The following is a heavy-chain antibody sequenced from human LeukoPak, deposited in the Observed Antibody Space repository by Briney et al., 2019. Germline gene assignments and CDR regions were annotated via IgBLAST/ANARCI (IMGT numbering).Heavy chain of an antibody. CDR2: INPSGGST. V-gene: IGHV1-46*01. D-gene: IGHD3-22*01. J-gene: IGHJ4*02. CDR1: GYTFTSYY. Sequence: ASVKVSCKASGYTFTSYYMHWVRQAPGQGLEWMGIINPSGGSTSYAQKLQGRVTMTRDMSTSTVYMELSSLRSEDTAVYYCAREPTWLLSPESFDYWGQGTLVTVSS. CDR3: AREPTWLLSPESFDY.